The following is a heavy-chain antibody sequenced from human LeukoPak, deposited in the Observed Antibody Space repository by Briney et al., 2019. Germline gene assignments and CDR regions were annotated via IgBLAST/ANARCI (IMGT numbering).Heavy chain of an antibody. D-gene: IGHD6-13*01. V-gene: IGHV4-59*01. CDR3: ARGTHSYGSIDY. CDR2: IYYSGTT. CDR1: GGSLNSYY. Sequence: SETLSLTCTVSGGSLNSYYWNWIRQPPGKGLEWIGHIYYSGTTNYNPSLKSRVTISVDTSKNQISLRLSSVTAADTAVYYCARGTHSYGSIDYWGQGTLVTVSS. J-gene: IGHJ4*02.